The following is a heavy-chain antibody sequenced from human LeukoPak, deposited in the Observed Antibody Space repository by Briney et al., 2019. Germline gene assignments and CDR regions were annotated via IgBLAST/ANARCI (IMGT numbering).Heavy chain of an antibody. CDR1: GGSFSGYY. J-gene: IGHJ5*02. Sequence: SETLSLTCAVYGGSFSGYYWSWIRQPPGKGLEWIGEINHSGSTNYNPSLKSRVTISVDTPKNQFSLKLSSVTAADTAVYYCARGSRYYGSGSWFDPWGQGTLVTVSS. CDR2: INHSGST. D-gene: IGHD3-10*01. V-gene: IGHV4-34*01. CDR3: ARGSRYYGSGSWFDP.